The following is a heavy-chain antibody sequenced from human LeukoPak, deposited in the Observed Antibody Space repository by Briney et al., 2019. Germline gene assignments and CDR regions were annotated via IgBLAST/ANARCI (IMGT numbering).Heavy chain of an antibody. V-gene: IGHV4-39*07. D-gene: IGHD6-19*01. CDR2: IYYSGST. CDR3: ARGSGIAVDN. Sequence: PSETLSLTCTVSGGSISSSSYYWGWIRQPPGKGLEWIGSIYYSGSTYYNPSLKSRVTISVDTSKNQFSLKLSSVTAADTAVYYCARGSGIAVDNWGQGTLVTVSS. J-gene: IGHJ4*02. CDR1: GGSISSSSYY.